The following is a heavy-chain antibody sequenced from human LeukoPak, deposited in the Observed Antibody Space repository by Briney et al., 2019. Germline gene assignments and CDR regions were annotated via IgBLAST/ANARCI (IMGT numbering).Heavy chain of an antibody. CDR2: ISYDETHK. CDR3: ARVPNYDSTIDY. V-gene: IGHV3-30*14. CDR1: GFAFSTST. D-gene: IGHD3-22*01. J-gene: IGHJ4*02. Sequence: PGGSLRLSCAASGFAFSTSTMHWVRQAPGKGPEWVSVISYDETHKYYSDAVGGRFTISRDNSKNTLYLQMNSLRAEDTAVYYCARVPNYDSTIDYWGQGTLVTVSS.